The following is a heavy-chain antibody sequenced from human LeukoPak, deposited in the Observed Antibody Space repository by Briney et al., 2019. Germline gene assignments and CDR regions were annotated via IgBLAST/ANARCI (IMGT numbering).Heavy chain of an antibody. V-gene: IGHV3-74*01. CDR2: INSDGTST. D-gene: IGHD3-10*02. CDR1: GFSISNHY. J-gene: IGHJ6*04. CDR3: AELGITMIGGV. Sequence: GGSLRLSCAASGFSISNHYMRWVRQVPGKELVWVSRINSDGTSTNYADSVKGRFTISRDNAKNSLYLQMNSLRAEDTAVYYCAELGITMIGGVWGKGTTVTISS.